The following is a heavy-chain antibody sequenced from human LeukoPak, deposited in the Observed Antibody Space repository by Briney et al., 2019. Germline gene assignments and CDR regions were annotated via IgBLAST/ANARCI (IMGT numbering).Heavy chain of an antibody. J-gene: IGHJ6*02. CDR2: FGAGTGAIT. Sequence: GGSLRLSCAASGFTFSSYAMRWVRQAPGKGLEWVSAFGAGTGAITIYADSVKGRFTISRDDSKSTLYLQMNSLRAEDTAIYYCAKSYEPGRGVPYGMDVWGQGTTVTVSS. CDR1: GFTFSSYA. CDR3: AKSYEPGRGVPYGMDV. D-gene: IGHD3-10*01. V-gene: IGHV3-23*01.